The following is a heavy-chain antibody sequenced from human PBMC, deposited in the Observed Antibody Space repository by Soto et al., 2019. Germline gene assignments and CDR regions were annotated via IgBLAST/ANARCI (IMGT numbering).Heavy chain of an antibody. CDR1: GFTFSSYS. D-gene: IGHD1-7*01. CDR3: ARDRAFGNLPYYFDY. Sequence: GGSLRLSCAASGFTFSSYSMNWVRQAPGKGLEWVSYISSSSSTIYYADSVKGRFTISRDNAKNSLYLQMNSLRDEDTAVYYCARDRAFGNLPYYFDYWGQGTLVTVSS. CDR2: ISSSSSTI. J-gene: IGHJ4*02. V-gene: IGHV3-48*02.